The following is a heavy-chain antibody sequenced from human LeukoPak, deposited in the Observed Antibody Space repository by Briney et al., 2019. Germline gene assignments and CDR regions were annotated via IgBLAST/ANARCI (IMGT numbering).Heavy chain of an antibody. D-gene: IGHD2-2*01. J-gene: IGHJ3*02. CDR2: ISAYNGYT. V-gene: IGHV1-18*04. CDR3: ARKYLCNTSRYGGNDFDI. CDR1: GYTFTSYG. Sequence: ASVKVFCKASGYTFTSYGISWVLHAPGQGLEWMGWISAYNGYTYYAQKLQGRVTMNTDTSTSTAYMELRRLSSDDTAVYYCARKYLCNTSRYGGNDFDIWGQETMVTVSS.